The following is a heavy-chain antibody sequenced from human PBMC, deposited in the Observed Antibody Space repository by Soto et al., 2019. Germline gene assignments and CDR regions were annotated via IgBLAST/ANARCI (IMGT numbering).Heavy chain of an antibody. CDR3: ARVKGGEGWFDFPWFDP. CDR1: GGSISSYY. V-gene: IGHV4-59*01. J-gene: IGHJ5*02. CDR2: IYYSGST. D-gene: IGHD3-10*01. Sequence: SGTLSLTCTVSGGSISSYYWSWIRQPPGKGLEWIGYIYYSGSTNYNPSLKSRVTISVDTSKNQFSLKLSSVTAADTAVYYCARVKGGEGWFDFPWFDPWGQGTLVTVSS.